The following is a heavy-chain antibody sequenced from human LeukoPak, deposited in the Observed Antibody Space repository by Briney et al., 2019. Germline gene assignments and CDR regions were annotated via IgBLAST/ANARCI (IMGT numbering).Heavy chain of an antibody. Sequence: RGSLRLSCAASGFTFSSYAMHWVRQAPGKGLEWVAVISYDGSQKYHADSVKGRFTISRDNSKNTLSLQMNSLRAEDTAVYYCARGSYGDLNWGQGTLVTVSS. J-gene: IGHJ4*02. V-gene: IGHV3-30*04. CDR3: ARGSYGDLN. CDR2: ISYDGSQK. CDR1: GFTFSSYA. D-gene: IGHD4-17*01.